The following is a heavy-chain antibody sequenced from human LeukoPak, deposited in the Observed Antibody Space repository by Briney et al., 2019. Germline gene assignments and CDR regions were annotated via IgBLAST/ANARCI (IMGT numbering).Heavy chain of an antibody. CDR1: GGAISSGGYY. J-gene: IGHJ6*02. Sequence: SETLSLTCTVSGGAISSGGYYWSWIRQHPGKGLEWIGYIYYSGSTYYNPSLKSRVTISVDTSKNQFSLKLSSVTAADTAVYYCARYGDYRSDYYYYGMDVWGQGTTVTVSS. CDR2: IYYSGST. CDR3: ARYGDYRSDYYYYGMDV. D-gene: IGHD4-17*01. V-gene: IGHV4-31*03.